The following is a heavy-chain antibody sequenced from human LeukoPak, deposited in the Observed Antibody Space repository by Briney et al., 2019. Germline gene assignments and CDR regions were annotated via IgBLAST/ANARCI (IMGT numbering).Heavy chain of an antibody. CDR3: AKDHLPGIVVADRDY. CDR2: ISGSGGTT. CDR1: GFIFSRYG. J-gene: IGHJ4*02. D-gene: IGHD6-19*01. V-gene: IGHV3-23*01. Sequence: GDLRLSCAASGFIFSRYGMSWVRQAPGKGLEWVSAISGSGGTTYYADSVKGRFTISRDNSKNTLYLQINSLRAEDTAVYYCAKDHLPGIVVADRDYWGQGTLVTVSS.